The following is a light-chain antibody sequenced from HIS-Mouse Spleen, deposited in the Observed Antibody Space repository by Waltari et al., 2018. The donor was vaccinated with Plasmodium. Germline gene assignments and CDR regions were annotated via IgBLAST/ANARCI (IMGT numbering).Light chain of an antibody. J-gene: IGKJ4*01. CDR2: AAS. CDR1: QGISSY. V-gene: IGKV1-8*01. Sequence: AIRMTQSPSSFSASTGDRVTITCRASQGISSYLAWYQQKPGKAPKRLIYAASTLQSGVPSRFSGSGSGTDFTLTISCLQSEDFATYYCQQYYSYPLTFGGGTKVEI. CDR3: QQYYSYPLT.